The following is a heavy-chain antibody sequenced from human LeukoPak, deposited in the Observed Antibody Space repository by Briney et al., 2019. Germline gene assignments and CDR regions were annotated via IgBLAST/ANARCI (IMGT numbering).Heavy chain of an antibody. V-gene: IGHV4-59*01. CDR1: GGSIRSYY. J-gene: IGHJ4*02. CDR3: VADSSGYYYVGHFDY. CDR2: IYYTGTT. D-gene: IGHD3-22*01. Sequence: SETLSLICTASGGSIRSYYWSWIRQPPGKGLEWIGYIYYTGTTNYNPSLKSRVTMSLDTSNNQFSLELTSATAADTAVYYCVADSSGYYYVGHFDYWGQGTLVTVSS.